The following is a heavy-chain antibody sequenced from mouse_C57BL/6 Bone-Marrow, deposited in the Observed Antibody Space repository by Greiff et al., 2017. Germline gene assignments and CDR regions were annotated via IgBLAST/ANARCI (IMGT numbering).Heavy chain of an antibody. D-gene: IGHD2-3*01. CDR1: GYTFTDYE. Sequence: QVQLQQSGAELVRPGASVTLSCTASGYTFTDYEMHWVKQTPVHGLEWIGAIDPETGGTAYNQKFKGKAILTADKSSSTAYMELRSLTSEDSAVYYCTRGGGWLRIYYAMDYWGQGNSVTVSA. CDR3: TRGGGWLRIYYAMDY. V-gene: IGHV1-15*01. J-gene: IGHJ4*01. CDR2: IDPETGGT.